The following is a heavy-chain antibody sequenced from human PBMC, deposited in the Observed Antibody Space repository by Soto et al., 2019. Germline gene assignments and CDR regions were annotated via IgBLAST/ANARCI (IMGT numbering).Heavy chain of an antibody. CDR3: ARRYCSGGSCYHLRGGYYYMDV. V-gene: IGHV3-21*01. Sequence: GGSLRLSCAASGFTFSSYSMNWVRQAPGKGLEWVSSISSSSSYIYYADSVKGRFTISRDNAKKSLYLQMNSLRPEDTAVYYCARRYCSGGSCYHLRGGYYYMDVWGKGTTVTVSS. D-gene: IGHD2-15*01. CDR1: GFTFSSYS. J-gene: IGHJ6*03. CDR2: ISSSSSYI.